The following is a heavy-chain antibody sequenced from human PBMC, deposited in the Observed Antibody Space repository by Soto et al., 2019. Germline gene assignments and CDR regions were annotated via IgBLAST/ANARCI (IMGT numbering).Heavy chain of an antibody. CDR1: GFTFSRHA. D-gene: IGHD2-15*01. Sequence: EVQLLESGGGLVQPGGSLRLSCAASGFTFSRHAMSWVRQAPGKGLEWVSAISGSGDSAYHADSVKGRFTISRDNSKKPLYLQMNGLRAEETALYYCAKAGGSTWDYGMDVWGQGTTVTVSS. J-gene: IGHJ6*02. V-gene: IGHV3-23*01. CDR2: ISGSGDSA. CDR3: AKAGGSTWDYGMDV.